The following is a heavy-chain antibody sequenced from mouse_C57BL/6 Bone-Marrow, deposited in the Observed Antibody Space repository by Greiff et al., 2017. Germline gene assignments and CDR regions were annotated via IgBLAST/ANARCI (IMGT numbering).Heavy chain of an antibody. CDR1: GFTFSDYY. CDR2: ISNGGGST. V-gene: IGHV5-12*01. CDR3: ARGTTVVGFAY. D-gene: IGHD1-1*01. J-gene: IGHJ3*01. Sequence: EVQVVESGGGLVQPGGSLKLSCAASGFTFSDYYMYWVRQTPEKRLEWVAYISNGGGSTYYPDTVKGRFTISRDNAKNTLYLQMSRLKSEDTAMYYCARGTTVVGFAYWGQGTLVTVSA.